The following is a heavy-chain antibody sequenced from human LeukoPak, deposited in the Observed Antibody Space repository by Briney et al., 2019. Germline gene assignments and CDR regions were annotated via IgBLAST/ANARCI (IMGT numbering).Heavy chain of an antibody. CDR1: GGSFSGYY. J-gene: IGHJ4*02. CDR3: ARHGYSSSWVYFDY. Sequence: SETLSLTCAVYGGSFSGYYWSWIRQPPGKGLEWIGEINHSGGTNYNPSLKSRVTISVDTSKNQFSLKLSSVTAAETAVYYCARHGYSSSWVYFDYWGQGTLVTVSS. V-gene: IGHV4-34*01. CDR2: INHSGGT. D-gene: IGHD6-13*01.